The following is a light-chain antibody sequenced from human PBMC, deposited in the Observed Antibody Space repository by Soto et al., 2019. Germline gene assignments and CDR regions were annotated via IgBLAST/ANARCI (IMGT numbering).Light chain of an antibody. Sequence: EIVMTQSPATLSVSPGERATLSCSASQSVNSNLAWYQQRPGQAPRLLIYGAFNRATNISARFSGSWSGTEFTLTITRRQSEAFAIYYCQQYNTWPLTFGQGTKVEIK. J-gene: IGKJ1*01. CDR2: GAF. CDR1: QSVNSN. V-gene: IGKV3D-15*01. CDR3: QQYNTWPLT.